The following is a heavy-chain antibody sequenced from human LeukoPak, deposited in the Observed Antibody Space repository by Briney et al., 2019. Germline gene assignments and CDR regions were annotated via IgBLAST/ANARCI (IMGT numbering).Heavy chain of an antibody. CDR2: ISAYNGNT. J-gene: IGHJ6*02. Sequence: ASVKVSCKASGYTFTSYGISWVRQAPGQGLEWMGWISAYNGNTNYAQKLQGRVTMTTDTSTSTAYMELRSLRSDDTAVYYCVRDLACSGGSCYGYYYYGMDVWGQGTTVTVSS. CDR1: GYTFTSYG. D-gene: IGHD2-15*01. V-gene: IGHV1-18*01. CDR3: VRDLACSGGSCYGYYYYGMDV.